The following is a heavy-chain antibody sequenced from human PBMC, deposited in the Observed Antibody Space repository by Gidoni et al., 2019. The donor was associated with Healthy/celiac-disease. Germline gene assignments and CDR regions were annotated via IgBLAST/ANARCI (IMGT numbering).Heavy chain of an antibody. CDR3: AKNIIGSSWQRGGFDP. CDR2: ISGSVGST. J-gene: IGHJ5*02. V-gene: IGHV3-23*01. Sequence: EVQLLESGGGLVQPGGSLRLSCAASGFTFSSYAMSWVRQAPGKGLGWVSAISGSVGSTYYADSVKGRFTISRDNSKNTLYLQMNSLRAEDTAIYYCAKNIIGSSWQRGGFDPWGQGTLVTVSS. CDR1: GFTFSSYA. D-gene: IGHD6-13*01.